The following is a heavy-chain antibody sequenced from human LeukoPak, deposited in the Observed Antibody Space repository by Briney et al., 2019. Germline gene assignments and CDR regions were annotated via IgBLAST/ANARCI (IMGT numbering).Heavy chain of an antibody. J-gene: IGHJ5*02. CDR2: ISSSGRSI. Sequence: PGGSLRLSCEDSGFTFSSYEMNWVRQAPGKGLEWVSYISSSGRSINYADSVRGRFTISRDNGKNSLYLQMNSLRAEDTAVYYCARVRYCSGGSCYGNWYDPWGQGTLVTVSS. V-gene: IGHV3-48*03. CDR1: GFTFSSYE. D-gene: IGHD2-15*01. CDR3: ARVRYCSGGSCYGNWYDP.